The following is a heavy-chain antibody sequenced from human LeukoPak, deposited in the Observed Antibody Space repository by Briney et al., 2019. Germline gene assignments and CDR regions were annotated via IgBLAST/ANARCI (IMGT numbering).Heavy chain of an antibody. D-gene: IGHD6-13*01. Sequence: ASVKVSCKVSGYTLTELSMHWVRQAPGKGLEWMGGFDPEDGETIYAQKFQGRVTMTEDTSTDTAYMELSSLRSDDTAVYYCARTSYSSTWYYVLGAFDIWGQGTMVTVSS. CDR2: FDPEDGET. CDR3: ARTSYSSTWYYVLGAFDI. V-gene: IGHV1-24*01. J-gene: IGHJ3*02. CDR1: GYTLTELS.